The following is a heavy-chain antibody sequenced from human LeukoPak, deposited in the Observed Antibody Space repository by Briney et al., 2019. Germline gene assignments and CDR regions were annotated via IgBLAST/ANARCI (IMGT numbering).Heavy chain of an antibody. CDR1: GFTFSSYG. CDR2: IHYDGSNN. CDR3: AKDHGSSDWYYFDY. J-gene: IGHJ4*02. V-gene: IGHV3-30*02. Sequence: GRSLRLSCAASGFTFSSYGMHWVRQAPGKGLEWVAFIHYDGSNNYYADSVKGRFTISRDNSKNTLYLQMNTLRADDTAVYYCAKDHGSSDWYYFDYWGQGTLVTVSS. D-gene: IGHD6-13*01.